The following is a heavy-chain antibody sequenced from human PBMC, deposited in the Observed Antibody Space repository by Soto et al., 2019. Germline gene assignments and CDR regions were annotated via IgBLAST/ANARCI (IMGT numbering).Heavy chain of an antibody. V-gene: IGHV4-34*01. Sequence: QVQLQQWGAGLLKPSETLSLTCAVYGGSFSGYYWSWIRQPPGKGLEWIGEINHSGSTNYNPSLKSRVTISVDTSKNQFSLKLSSVTAADTAVYYCAREGGTYYYGSGSYYMDVWAKGPRSPSP. CDR1: GGSFSGYY. CDR2: INHSGST. D-gene: IGHD3-10*01. CDR3: AREGGTYYYGSGSYYMDV. J-gene: IGHJ6*03.